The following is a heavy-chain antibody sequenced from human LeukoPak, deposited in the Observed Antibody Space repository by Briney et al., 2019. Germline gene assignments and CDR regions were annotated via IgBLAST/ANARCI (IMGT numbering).Heavy chain of an antibody. J-gene: IGHJ4*02. CDR1: GFSFSSYG. V-gene: IGHV3-30*03. CDR3: ASSVVSGSYYSFDY. Sequence: PGGSLRLSCAASGFSFSSYGMYWVRQAPGKGLEWVAVISYDGSNKYYADSVKGRFTISRDNSKNTLYLQMNSLRAEDTAVYYCASSVVSGSYYSFDYWGQGTLVTVSS. D-gene: IGHD3-10*01. CDR2: ISYDGSNK.